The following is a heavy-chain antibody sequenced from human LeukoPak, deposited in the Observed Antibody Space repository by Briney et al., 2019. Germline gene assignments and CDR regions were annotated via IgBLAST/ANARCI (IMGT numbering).Heavy chain of an antibody. CDR2: IKQDGSEK. CDR3: ARARTSGDEALAGNY. Sequence: PGGSLRLSCAASGFTVSSNYMSWVRQAPGQGLEWVANIKQDGSEKSYVDSVKGRFTISRDNAKNSLYLQMSSLRAEDTAVYYCARARTSGDEALAGNYWGQGTLVTVSS. V-gene: IGHV3-7*01. D-gene: IGHD6-19*01. J-gene: IGHJ4*02. CDR1: GFTVSSNY.